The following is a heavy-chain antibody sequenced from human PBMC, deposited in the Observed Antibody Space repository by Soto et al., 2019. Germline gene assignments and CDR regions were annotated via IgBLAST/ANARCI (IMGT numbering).Heavy chain of an antibody. CDR3: VHRRDGYNSAFFDD. V-gene: IGHV1-69*01. CDR2: IIRIFHTP. D-gene: IGHD1-1*01. CDR1: GGTFSSYA. Sequence: SVKVSCKASGGTFSSYAFSWVRQAPGQGLEWMGGIIRIFHTPTYAQKFQGRVTITADESTSTAYMELISLRSDDTAVYYCVHRRDGYNSAFFDDPGQGTPVTVSS. J-gene: IGHJ4*02.